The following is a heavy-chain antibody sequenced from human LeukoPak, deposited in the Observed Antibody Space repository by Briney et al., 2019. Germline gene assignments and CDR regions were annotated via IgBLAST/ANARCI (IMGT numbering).Heavy chain of an antibody. V-gene: IGHV3-49*04. J-gene: IGHJ4*02. D-gene: IGHD1-26*01. Sequence: PGGSLRLSCTTSGFTFGDYAMSWVRQAPGKGLEWVGFIRSKTYGGTTEYAASVKGRFTISRDDSKSIAYLQMNSLKTEDTAVYYCVGGSFFDYWGQGTLVTASS. CDR2: IRSKTYGGTT. CDR1: GFTFGDYA. CDR3: VGGSFFDY.